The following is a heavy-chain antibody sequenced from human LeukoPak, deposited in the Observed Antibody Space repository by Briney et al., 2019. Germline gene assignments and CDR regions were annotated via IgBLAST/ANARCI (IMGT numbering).Heavy chain of an antibody. CDR2: ISGNGGST. CDR1: GFTFHDYA. V-gene: IGHV3-43*02. CDR3: AKGGGWLIDY. Sequence: GGSLRLSCAASGFTFHDYAIHWVRQAPGKGLEWVCHISGNGGSTYYADSVKGRFTISRDNSKKSLYLQMNRLRTEDTALYYCAKGGGWLIDYWGQETLVTVSS. J-gene: IGHJ4*02. D-gene: IGHD6-19*01.